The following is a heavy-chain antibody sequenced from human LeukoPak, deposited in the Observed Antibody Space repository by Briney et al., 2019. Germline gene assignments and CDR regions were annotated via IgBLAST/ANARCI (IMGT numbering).Heavy chain of an antibody. Sequence: SQTLSLTCAISGDSFSSNSAAWIWLRQSPSRGLEWLGRTYYRSKWYNDYAVSVKSRITINPDTSKNQFSLQLNSVTPEDTAVCYCARDLSSGWYSLFDYWGQGTLVTVSS. CDR2: TYYRSKWYN. V-gene: IGHV6-1*01. CDR3: ARDLSSGWYSLFDY. D-gene: IGHD6-19*01. CDR1: GDSFSSNSAA. J-gene: IGHJ4*02.